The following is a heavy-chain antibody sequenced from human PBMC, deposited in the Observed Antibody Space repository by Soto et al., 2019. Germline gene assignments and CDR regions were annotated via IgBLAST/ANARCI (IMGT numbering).Heavy chain of an antibody. D-gene: IGHD6-19*01. CDR3: AGTIVVAGTRYTWVDP. J-gene: IGHJ5*02. CDR1: GGTFSTNG. V-gene: IGHV1-69*01. CDR2: IIPIFETT. Sequence: QVHLEQSGAEVKKPGSSVKVSCKASGGTFSTNGVSWVRQAPGQGLEWMGGIIPIFETTNYAQKCQGRVTITADESTGTAYLDLSSLRSEDTAVYYCAGTIVVAGTRYTWVDPWGQGTLVTVSS.